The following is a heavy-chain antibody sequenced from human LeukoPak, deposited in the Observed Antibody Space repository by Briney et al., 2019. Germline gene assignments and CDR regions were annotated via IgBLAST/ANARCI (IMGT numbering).Heavy chain of an antibody. Sequence: ASVKVSCKTSGYTFASYGISWVRQAPGQGLEWMGWISAYNGHTDYAQNFQGRVTMTTDTSTTTAYMDLRSLRSDDTAVYYCARVDGEMATIADCWGQGTLITVSS. CDR3: ARVDGEMATIADC. CDR2: ISAYNGHT. CDR1: GYTFASYG. D-gene: IGHD5-24*01. V-gene: IGHV1-18*01. J-gene: IGHJ4*02.